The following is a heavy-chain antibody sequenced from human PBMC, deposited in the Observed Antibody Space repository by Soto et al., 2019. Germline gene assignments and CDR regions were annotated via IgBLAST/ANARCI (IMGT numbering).Heavy chain of an antibody. CDR1: GDSISSDKW. Sequence: QVQLQESGPGLVKPSGTLSLTCAVSGDSISSDKWWSWIRQPPGKGLQWIGEIYHSGSTKYNPSLKSRVIISVDKSKNQFSLKLSSVTDADTDVYYCARGETQQQRDYWGQGTLVTVSS. CDR3: ARGETQQQRDY. J-gene: IGHJ4*02. CDR2: IYHSGST. V-gene: IGHV4-4*02. D-gene: IGHD6-13*01.